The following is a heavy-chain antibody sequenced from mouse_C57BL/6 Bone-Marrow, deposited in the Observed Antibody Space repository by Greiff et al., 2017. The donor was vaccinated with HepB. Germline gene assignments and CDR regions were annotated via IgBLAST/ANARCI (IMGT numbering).Heavy chain of an antibody. J-gene: IGHJ1*03. CDR2: INPYNGDT. V-gene: IGHV1-20*01. CDR3: ARSTTTVVATLDFDV. Sequence: EVQLQQSGPELVKPGDSVKISCKASGYSFTGYFMNWVMQSHGKSLEWIGRINPYNGDTFYNQKFKGKATLTLYKSSSTAHMELRSLTSEDSAVYYCARSTTTVVATLDFDVWGTGTTVTVSS. D-gene: IGHD1-1*01. CDR1: GYSFTGYF.